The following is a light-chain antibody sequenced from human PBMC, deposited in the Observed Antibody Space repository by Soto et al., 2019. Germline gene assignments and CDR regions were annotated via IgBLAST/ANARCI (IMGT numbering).Light chain of an antibody. CDR2: EVS. V-gene: IGLV2-14*01. CDR1: SSDVGRYNY. CDR3: SSYTSTFTYV. Sequence: QSVLTQPASASGSPGQSITISCSGTSSDVGRYNYVSWYQQHPGTAPKLMIYEVSNRPSGVSNRFSGSKSGDTASLTISGLQAEDEADYYCSSYTSTFTYVFGAGTKVTVL. J-gene: IGLJ1*01.